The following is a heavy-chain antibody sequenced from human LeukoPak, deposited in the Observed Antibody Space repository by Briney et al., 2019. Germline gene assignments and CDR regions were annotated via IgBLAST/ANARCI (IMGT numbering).Heavy chain of an antibody. V-gene: IGHV3-23*01. J-gene: IGHJ4*02. D-gene: IGHD6-13*01. Sequence: SGGSLRLSCAVSGFTFSSYAMSWVRQAPGKGLEWVSAISNSGGSTYYADSVKGRFTISRDNAKNSLYLQMNSLRAEDTAVYYCARVVAAGNYFDYWGQGTLVTVSS. CDR1: GFTFSSYA. CDR3: ARVVAAGNYFDY. CDR2: ISNSGGST.